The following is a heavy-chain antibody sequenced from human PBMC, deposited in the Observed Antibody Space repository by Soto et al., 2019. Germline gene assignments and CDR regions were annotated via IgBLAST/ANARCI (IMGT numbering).Heavy chain of an antibody. V-gene: IGHV3-7*05. Sequence: EVQLVESGGGLVQPGGSLRLSCAASGFTFSRYWMSWVRQAPGKGLEWVANIMQDGSEKYYVDSVNGRFTISRDNPKNSLSLHMNNLRAEDTDVYFCARDRHSISLSPSRYYGMDVWGQGTTVTVS. J-gene: IGHJ6*02. CDR3: ARDRHSISLSPSRYYGMDV. CDR2: IMQDGSEK. CDR1: GFTFSRYW. D-gene: IGHD6-13*01.